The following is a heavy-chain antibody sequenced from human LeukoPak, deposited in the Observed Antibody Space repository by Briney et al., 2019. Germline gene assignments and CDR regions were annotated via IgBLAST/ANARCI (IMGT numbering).Heavy chain of an antibody. J-gene: IGHJ4*02. D-gene: IGHD5-18*01. V-gene: IGHV3-30-3*01. CDR1: GFTFSSYA. CDR3: ARAPFESDTAMVFDY. CDR2: ISYDGSNK. Sequence: GGSLRLSCAASGFTFSSYAMHWVRQAPGKGLEWVAVISYDGSNKYYADSVKGRFTISRDNSKNTLYLQMNSLRAEDTALYYCARAPFESDTAMVFDYWGQGTLVTVSS.